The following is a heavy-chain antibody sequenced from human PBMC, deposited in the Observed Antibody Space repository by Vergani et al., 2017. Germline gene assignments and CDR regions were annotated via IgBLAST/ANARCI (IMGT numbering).Heavy chain of an antibody. J-gene: IGHJ4*02. D-gene: IGHD2-15*01. CDR2: IWDDGSKK. CDR3: ARRMGFSVDY. CDR1: GFIFKNHG. V-gene: IGHV3-33*01. Sequence: QVQLVESGGGVVQPGTSLRLSCAASGFIFKNHGMQWVRQAPGKGLEWVALIWDDGSKKNYGDSMKGRFTISRDNSKDTLYLEMNSLRGEDSAVYYCARRMGFSVDYWGQGTLVTVSS.